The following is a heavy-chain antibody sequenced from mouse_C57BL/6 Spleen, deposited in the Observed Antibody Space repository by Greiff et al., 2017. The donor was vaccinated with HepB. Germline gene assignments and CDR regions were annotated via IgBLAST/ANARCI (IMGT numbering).Heavy chain of an antibody. D-gene: IGHD1-1*01. V-gene: IGHV1-80*01. CDR1: GYAFSSYW. CDR3: ARGDYYGSSYGAMDY. CDR2: IYPGDGDT. J-gene: IGHJ4*01. Sequence: VKLVESGAELVKPGASVKISCKASGYAFSSYWMNWVKQRPGKGLEWIGQIYPGDGDTNYNGKFKGKATLTADKSSSTAYMQLSSLTSEDSAVYFCARGDYYGSSYGAMDYWGQGTSVTVSS.